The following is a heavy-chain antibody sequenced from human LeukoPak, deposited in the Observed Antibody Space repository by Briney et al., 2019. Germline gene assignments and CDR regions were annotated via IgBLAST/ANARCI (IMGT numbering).Heavy chain of an antibody. Sequence: ASVKVSCKASGGTFSSYAISWVRQAPGQGLEWMGGIIPIFGTANYAQKFQGRVTITADKSTSTAYMELSSLRSEDTAVYYCARVEGSGISDYWGQGTLVTVSS. CDR3: ARVEGSGISDY. CDR2: IIPIFGTA. J-gene: IGHJ4*02. V-gene: IGHV1-69*06. D-gene: IGHD3-10*01. CDR1: GGTFSSYA.